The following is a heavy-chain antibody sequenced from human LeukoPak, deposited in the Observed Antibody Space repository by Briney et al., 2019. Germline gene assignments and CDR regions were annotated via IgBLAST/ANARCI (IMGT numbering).Heavy chain of an antibody. CDR3: ARDGYGDYVCDY. D-gene: IGHD4-17*01. J-gene: IGHJ4*02. CDR2: INPNSGGT. Sequence: ASVKVSCKASGYTFTGYYMHWVRQAPGQGPEWMGRINPNSGGTNYAQKFHGRVTMTRDTSISTAYMELSRLRSDDTAVYYCARDGYGDYVCDYWGQGTLVTVSS. CDR1: GYTFTGYY. V-gene: IGHV1-2*06.